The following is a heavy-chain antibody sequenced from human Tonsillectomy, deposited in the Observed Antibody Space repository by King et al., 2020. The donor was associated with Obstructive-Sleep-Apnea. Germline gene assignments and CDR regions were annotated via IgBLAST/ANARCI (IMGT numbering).Heavy chain of an antibody. V-gene: IGHV4-59*11. J-gene: IGHJ4*02. CDR3: AREGGGGVDY. D-gene: IGHD3-16*01. Sequence: QLQESGPGLVKPSETLSLTCNVSGGSITSQPWSWIRPPPGKGLEWIGYIHYSGGADYRPSLESRVSMSADTSKNHLALKLTSVTVADTAVYYCAREGGGGVDYWGQGILVTVSS. CDR2: IHYSGGA. CDR1: GGSITSQP.